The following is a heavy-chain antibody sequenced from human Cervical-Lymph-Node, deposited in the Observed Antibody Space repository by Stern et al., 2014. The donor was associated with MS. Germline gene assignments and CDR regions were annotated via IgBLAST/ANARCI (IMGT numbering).Heavy chain of an antibody. CDR2: SSPEDGET. CDR1: GYTLNDLS. CDR3: ASAVTGLNYYFHALDV. V-gene: IGHV1-24*01. J-gene: IGHJ6*02. D-gene: IGHD6-19*01. Sequence: VQLVESGAEVKKPGASVKVSCKVSGYTLNDLSLHWVRQAPGEGLEWLGGSSPEDGETIFAQGLQGRVTVTEDTSPDTAYMELSSLRSEDTAVYYCASAVTGLNYYFHALDVWGQGTTVTVSS.